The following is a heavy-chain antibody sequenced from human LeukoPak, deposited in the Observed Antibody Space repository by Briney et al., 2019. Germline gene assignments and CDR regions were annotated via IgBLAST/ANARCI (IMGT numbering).Heavy chain of an antibody. J-gene: IGHJ6*02. CDR2: IYPGDSDT. Sequence: GESLKISCQGSGYSFTSYWIGWVRQMPGKGLEWMGIIYPGDSDTRYSPSFQGQVTISADKSISTAYLQWSSLKASDTAMYYCARRGVVVAYGMDVWGQGTTVTVSS. CDR3: ARRGVVVAYGMDV. V-gene: IGHV5-51*01. D-gene: IGHD2-15*01. CDR1: GYSFTSYW.